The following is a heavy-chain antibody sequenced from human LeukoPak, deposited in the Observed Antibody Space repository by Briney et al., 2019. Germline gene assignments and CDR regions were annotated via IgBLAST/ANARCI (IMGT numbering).Heavy chain of an antibody. Sequence: PSETLSLTCTVSGGSISSYYWSWIRKPPGKGLEWIGYISHRGSTDYNPSLKSRVTISVDTSKNQFSLKPSSVTAADTAVYYCARHVTSYDILTGHYPHYFDYWGQGTLVTVSS. D-gene: IGHD3-9*01. V-gene: IGHV4-59*08. CDR3: ARHVTSYDILTGHYPHYFDY. J-gene: IGHJ4*02. CDR2: ISHRGST. CDR1: GGSISSYY.